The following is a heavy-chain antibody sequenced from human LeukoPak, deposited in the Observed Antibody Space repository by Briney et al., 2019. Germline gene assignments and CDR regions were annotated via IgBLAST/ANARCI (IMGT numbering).Heavy chain of an antibody. J-gene: IGHJ4*02. D-gene: IGHD2-2*01. CDR1: GGSFSGYY. Sequence: SETLSLTCAVSGGSFSGYYWSWIRQPPGKGLEWIGEINHSGSTNHNPSLKSRVTISVDTSKNQFSLKLSSVTAADTAVYYCASRKYQWYFDYWGQGTLVTVSS. CDR2: INHSGST. CDR3: ASRKYQWYFDY. V-gene: IGHV4-34*01.